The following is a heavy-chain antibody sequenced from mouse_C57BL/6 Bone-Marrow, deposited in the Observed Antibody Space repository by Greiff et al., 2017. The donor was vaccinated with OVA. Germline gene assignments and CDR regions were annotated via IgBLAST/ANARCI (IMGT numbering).Heavy chain of an antibody. D-gene: IGHD2-5*01. J-gene: IGHJ4*01. CDR1: GFTFSSYA. Sequence: EVQWVESGEGLVKPGGSLKLSCAASGFTFSSYAMSWVRQTPEKRLEWVAYISSGGDYIYYADTVKGRFTISRDNARNTLYLQMSSLKSEDTAMYYCTRDNSNSPFYYAMDYWGQGTSVTVSS. CDR2: ISSGGDYI. V-gene: IGHV5-9-1*02. CDR3: TRDNSNSPFYYAMDY.